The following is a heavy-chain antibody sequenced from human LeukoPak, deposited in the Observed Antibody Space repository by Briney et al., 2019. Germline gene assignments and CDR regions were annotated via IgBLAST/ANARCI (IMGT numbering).Heavy chain of an antibody. Sequence: ETLSLTCTVSGGSISSYYWSWIRQPPGKGLEWIGYIYTSGSTNYNPSLKSRVTISVDTSKNQFSLKLSSVTAADTAVYYCASNLYSSSWYYFDYWSQGTLVTVSS. CDR2: IYTSGST. CDR3: ASNLYSSSWYYFDY. J-gene: IGHJ4*02. CDR1: GGSISSYY. D-gene: IGHD6-13*01. V-gene: IGHV4-4*09.